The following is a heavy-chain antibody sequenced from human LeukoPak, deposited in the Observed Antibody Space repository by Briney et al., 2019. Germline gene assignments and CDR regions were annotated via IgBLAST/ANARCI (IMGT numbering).Heavy chain of an antibody. V-gene: IGHV4-59*01. J-gene: IGHJ5*02. CDR1: VDSISSYY. D-gene: IGHD3-10*01. CDR2: VFERGIT. Sequence: SETPCLTCSFSVDSISSYYWSCIPQPLGKGLECGGNVFERGITNHNPSLKGRINISIDTSESQVSLRMNAVDAAETAVYYCARTLVRGVIKKNIWFGPWGQGTLVSVSS. CDR3: ARTLVRGVIKKNIWFGP.